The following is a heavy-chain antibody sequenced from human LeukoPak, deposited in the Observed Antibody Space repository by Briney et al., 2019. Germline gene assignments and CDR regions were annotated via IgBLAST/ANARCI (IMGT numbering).Heavy chain of an antibody. CDR1: GITFSTYG. V-gene: IGHV3-30*18. D-gene: IGHD3-10*01. Sequence: GGSLRLSCAASGITFSTYGMHWVRQAPGKGLEWVAVISNDGYNKYYTDSVKGRFTISRDNSKNTLYLQMNSLRAEDTAVYYCAKEWIRGVINYWGQGTLVIVSS. CDR2: ISNDGYNK. J-gene: IGHJ4*02. CDR3: AKEWIRGVINY.